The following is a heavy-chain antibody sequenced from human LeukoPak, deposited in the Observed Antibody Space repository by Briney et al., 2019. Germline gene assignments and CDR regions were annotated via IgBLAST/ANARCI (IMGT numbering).Heavy chain of an antibody. CDR3: AREGQYREFQY. J-gene: IGHJ4*01. V-gene: IGHV1-18*01. CDR1: GYIFSDYG. CDR2: ISPYNGNT. D-gene: IGHD3-10*01. Sequence: ASVKVSCKASGYIFSDYGIGWVRQAPGQGPEWMAWISPYNGNTKNAQKFQGRVSLTTETSTNTAYMELTSLRSDDTAVYFCAREGQYREFQYWGHGTLVTVSS.